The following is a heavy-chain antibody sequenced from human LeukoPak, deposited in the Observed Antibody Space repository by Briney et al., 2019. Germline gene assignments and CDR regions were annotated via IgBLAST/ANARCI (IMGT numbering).Heavy chain of an antibody. Sequence: ASVKLSCKVSVYTLTELSMHWVPQAPGKGLEWMGGFDPEDGETIYAQKFQGRVTMTEDTSTDTAYMELSSLRSEDTAVYYCATIGIAVAGDAFDIWGQGTMVTVSS. CDR1: VYTLTELS. CDR2: FDPEDGET. V-gene: IGHV1-24*01. D-gene: IGHD6-19*01. CDR3: ATIGIAVAGDAFDI. J-gene: IGHJ3*02.